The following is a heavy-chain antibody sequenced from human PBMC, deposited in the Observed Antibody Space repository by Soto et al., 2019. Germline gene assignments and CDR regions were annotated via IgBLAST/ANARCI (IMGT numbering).Heavy chain of an antibody. Sequence: ASVKVSCKASGGTFSSYTISWVRQAPGQGLEWMGRIIPILGIANYAQKFQGRVTITADKSTSTAYMELSSLRSEDTAVYYCARDLWPGYYFDYWGKETLFTVPS. CDR2: IIPILGIA. CDR3: ARDLWPGYYFDY. D-gene: IGHD3-16*01. V-gene: IGHV1-69*04. J-gene: IGHJ4*02. CDR1: GGTFSSYT.